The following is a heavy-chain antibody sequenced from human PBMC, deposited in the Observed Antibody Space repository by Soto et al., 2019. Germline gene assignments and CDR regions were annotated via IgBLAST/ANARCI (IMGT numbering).Heavy chain of an antibody. CDR1: GGSSSTSSYY. Sequence: PSEILSLTCTVSGGSSSTSSYYWGWIRQPPGKGLEWIGSIYYSGSTYYNLSLKSRVTISVDTSKNQFSLKLSSVTAADTAVYYCARGAATVTPGWFDPWGQGTLVTVSS. J-gene: IGHJ5*02. D-gene: IGHD4-17*01. CDR2: IYYSGST. CDR3: ARGAATVTPGWFDP. V-gene: IGHV4-39*07.